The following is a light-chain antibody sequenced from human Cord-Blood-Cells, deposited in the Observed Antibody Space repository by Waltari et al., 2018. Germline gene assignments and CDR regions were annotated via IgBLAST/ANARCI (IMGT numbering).Light chain of an antibody. CDR2: DAA. J-gene: IGKJ2*01. CDR3: QQRSNWSPYT. V-gene: IGKV3-11*01. CDR1: QSVSSY. Sequence: ELVLTQSPATLSLSPGETATLSCRASQSVSSYLAWYQQKPGQAPRLLIYDAANRATGIPATCSGSGSATDFTLTISSLQPEDFSVYYCQQRSNWSPYTFGQGTKVEIK.